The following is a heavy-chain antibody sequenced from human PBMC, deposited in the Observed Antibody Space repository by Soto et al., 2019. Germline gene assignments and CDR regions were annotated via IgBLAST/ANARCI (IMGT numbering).Heavy chain of an antibody. CDR1: GYTFTSYG. CDR2: ISAYNGNT. CDR3: ASFGCSSTSCLNNWFDP. J-gene: IGHJ5*02. D-gene: IGHD2-2*01. V-gene: IGHV1-18*01. Sequence: ASVKVSCKASGYTFTSYGISWVRQAPGQGLEWTGWISAYNGNTNYAQKLQGRVTMTTDTSTSTAYMELRSLRSDNTAVYYCASFGCSSTSCLNNWFDPWGQGTLVTVSS.